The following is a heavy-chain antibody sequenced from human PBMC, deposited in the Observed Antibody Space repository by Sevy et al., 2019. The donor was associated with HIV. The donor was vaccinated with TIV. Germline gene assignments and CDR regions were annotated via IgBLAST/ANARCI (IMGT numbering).Heavy chain of an antibody. J-gene: IGHJ6*02. V-gene: IGHV3-23*01. CDR1: GFTFSSYA. CDR3: AKERVVADLSYGMDV. Sequence: GGSLRLSCAASGFTFSSYAMSWVRQAPGKGLEWVSAIRGSGGSTYYADSVKGRFTISRDNSKNTLYLQMNSLRAEDTAVYYCAKERVVADLSYGMDVWGQGTTVTVSS. D-gene: IGHD2-15*01. CDR2: IRGSGGST.